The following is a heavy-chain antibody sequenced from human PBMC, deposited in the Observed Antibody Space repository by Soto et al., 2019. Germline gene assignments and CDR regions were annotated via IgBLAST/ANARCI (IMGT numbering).Heavy chain of an antibody. CDR2: ISYDGSNK. J-gene: IGHJ4*02. CDR1: GFTFSSYA. V-gene: IGHV3-30-3*01. Sequence: GGSLRLSCAASGFTFSSYAMHWVRQAPGKGLEWVAVISYDGSNKYYADSVKGRFTISRDNSKNTLYLQMNSLRAEDTAVYYSARDKAAMVYFDYWGQGTLVTVSS. D-gene: IGHD5-18*01. CDR3: ARDKAAMVYFDY.